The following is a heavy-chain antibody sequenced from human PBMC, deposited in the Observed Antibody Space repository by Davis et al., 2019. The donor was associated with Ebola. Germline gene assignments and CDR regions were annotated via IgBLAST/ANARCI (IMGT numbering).Heavy chain of an antibody. D-gene: IGHD2-2*01. CDR2: IKHDGSEN. CDR3: ARDNEGNCSSTSCYGTDYYYYGMDV. Sequence: GGSLRLSCAAPGFTFSTYWMSWVRQAPGKGLEWVANIKHDGSENYYVDSVKGGFTISRDNAKTSLYLQMNSLRAEATAVYYCARDNEGNCSSTSCYGTDYYYYGMDVWGQGTTVTVSS. V-gene: IGHV3-7*01. J-gene: IGHJ6*02. CDR1: GFTFSTYW.